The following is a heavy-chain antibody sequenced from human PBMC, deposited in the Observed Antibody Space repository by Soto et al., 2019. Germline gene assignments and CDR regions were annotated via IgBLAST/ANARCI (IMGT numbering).Heavy chain of an antibody. CDR3: VRRGSETGWYFDQ. D-gene: IGHD6-19*01. Sequence: VQLLESGGGLVQPGGSLRLSCAASGFTFYRYDMFWVRQTPRRGLEWVSFISGSGGRIEYGDLVRGRFTASRDNAEDTLSLQMNTLASDDTGVYYCVRRGSETGWYFDQWGQGTLVVVSS. J-gene: IGHJ4*02. V-gene: IGHV3-23*02. CDR1: GFTFYRYD. CDR2: ISGSGGRI.